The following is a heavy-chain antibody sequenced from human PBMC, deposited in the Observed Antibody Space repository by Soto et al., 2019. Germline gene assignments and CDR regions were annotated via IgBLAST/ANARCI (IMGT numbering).Heavy chain of an antibody. V-gene: IGHV5-51*01. CDR2: IYPGDSDT. CDR1: GYSFTSYC. D-gene: IGHD6-6*01. J-gene: IGHJ6*01. Sequence: PVESLTISCQVSGYSFTSYCIVWVLRMPGKGLEWMGIIYPGDSDTRYSPSFQGQVTISADKSISTAYLQWSSLKASDTAMYYCATRSHNSSSGTYYYYGMDVWGQGTTVTVSS. CDR3: ATRSHNSSSGTYYYYGMDV.